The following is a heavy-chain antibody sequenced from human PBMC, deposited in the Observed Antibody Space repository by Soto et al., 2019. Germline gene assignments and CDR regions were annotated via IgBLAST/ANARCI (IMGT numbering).Heavy chain of an antibody. CDR2: ISSSSSTI. Sequence: TGGSLRLSCAASGFTFSSYSMNWVRQAPGKGLEWVSYISSSSSTIYYADSVKGRFTISRDNAKNSLYLQMNSLRDEDTAVYYCARDRDMITFGGVIAFFDYWGQGTLVTVSS. CDR1: GFTFSSYS. V-gene: IGHV3-48*02. D-gene: IGHD3-16*02. J-gene: IGHJ4*02. CDR3: ARDRDMITFGGVIAFFDY.